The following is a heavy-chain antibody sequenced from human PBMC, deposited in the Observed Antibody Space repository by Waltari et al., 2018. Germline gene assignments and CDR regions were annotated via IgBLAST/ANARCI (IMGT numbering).Heavy chain of an antibody. J-gene: IGHJ3*02. CDR1: GGSISSYY. CDR3: ARGRGYYDSSGYHAFDI. Sequence: QVQLQESGPGLVKPSETLSLTCTVSGGSISSYYWSWLRQPPGKGLEWIGYIYYSGSTNYNPSLKSRVTISVDTSKNQFSLKLSSVTAADTAVYYCARGRGYYDSSGYHAFDIWGQGTMVTVSS. D-gene: IGHD3-22*01. V-gene: IGHV4-59*01. CDR2: IYYSGST.